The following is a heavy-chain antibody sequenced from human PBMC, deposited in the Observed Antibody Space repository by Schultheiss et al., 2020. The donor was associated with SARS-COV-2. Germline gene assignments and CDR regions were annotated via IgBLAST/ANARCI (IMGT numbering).Heavy chain of an antibody. CDR3: ARVPRSPFAAVKRWLFDY. J-gene: IGHJ4*02. V-gene: IGHV1-69*13. CDR2: TIPVFGTP. Sequence: SVKVSCKASDYTFSTYGISWVRQAPGQGLEWMGGTIPVFGTPTYAQKFQGRVTITADESTSTAYLELSSLRSEDRAVYYCARVPRSPFAAVKRWLFDYWGQGTLVTVSS. CDR1: DYTFSTYG. D-gene: IGHD6-19*01.